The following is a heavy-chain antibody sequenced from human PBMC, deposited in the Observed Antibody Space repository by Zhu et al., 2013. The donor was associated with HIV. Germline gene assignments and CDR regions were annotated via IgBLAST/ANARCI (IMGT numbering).Heavy chain of an antibody. CDR1: EYTLTSYD. V-gene: IGHV1-8*03. Sequence: QVQLVQSGAEVKKPGASVKVSCKASEYTLTSYDIHWVRQVTGQGLEWMGRMKTNSGNTGYAKKFQGRVTFTRNTSIDTAYMELSSLTSEDTAVHYCARGVRYCSSTSCYYYYYYMDVWGKGTTVTVSS. J-gene: IGHJ6*03. CDR2: MKTNSGNT. D-gene: IGHD2-2*01. CDR3: ARGVRYCSSTSCYYYYYYMDV.